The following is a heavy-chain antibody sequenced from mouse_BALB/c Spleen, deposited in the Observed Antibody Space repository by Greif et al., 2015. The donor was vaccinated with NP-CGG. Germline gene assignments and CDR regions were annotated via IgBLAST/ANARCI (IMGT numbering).Heavy chain of an antibody. V-gene: IGHV1-69*02. Sequence: VKLQESGAELVKPGASVKLSCKASGCTFTSYWMHWVKQRPGQGLEWIGEIDPSDSYTNYNQKFKGKATLTVDKSSSTAYMQLSSLTSEDSAVYYCARKDNRGYAMDYWGQGFSVTVSS. CDR1: GCTFTSYW. CDR3: ARKDNRGYAMDY. CDR2: IDPSDSYT. D-gene: IGHD1-3*01. J-gene: IGHJ4*01.